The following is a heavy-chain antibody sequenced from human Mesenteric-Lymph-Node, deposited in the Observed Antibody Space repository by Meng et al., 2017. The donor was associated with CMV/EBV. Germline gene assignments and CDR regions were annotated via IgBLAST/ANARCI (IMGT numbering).Heavy chain of an antibody. Sequence: FTFSDYSMSWMRQAPGKGLEWVSYISRSGDSIHYADSVKGRFNISRDNSKKSLFLQMNSLRAEDTAVYYCAREYYDYWSGSSGWFDPWGQGTLVTVSS. V-gene: IGHV3-11*01. J-gene: IGHJ5*02. CDR2: ISRSGDSI. CDR3: AREYYDYWSGSSGWFDP. CDR1: FTFSDYS. D-gene: IGHD3-3*01.